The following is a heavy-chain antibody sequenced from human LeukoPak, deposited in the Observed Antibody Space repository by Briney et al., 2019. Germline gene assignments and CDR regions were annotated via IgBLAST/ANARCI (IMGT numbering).Heavy chain of an antibody. CDR2: ISNRNSII. D-gene: IGHD7-27*01. J-gene: IGHJ4*02. Sequence: GGSLRLSCAASGFTFSSYGIHWVRQAPGKGLEWVSYISNRNSIIYYADSVKGRFTISRDNAKNSLYLQVNSLRAEDTAVYYCARGQLTGDDELFDYWGQGTLVTVSS. CDR1: GFTFSSYG. CDR3: ARGQLTGDDELFDY. V-gene: IGHV3-48*04.